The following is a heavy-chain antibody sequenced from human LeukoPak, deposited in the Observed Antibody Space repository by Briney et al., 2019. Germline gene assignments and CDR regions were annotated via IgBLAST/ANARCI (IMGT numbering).Heavy chain of an antibody. V-gene: IGHV4-34*01. Sequence: KSSETLSLTCAVYGGCFSGYYWSWIRQPPGKGLEWIGEINHSGSTNYNPSLKSRVTISVDTSKNQFSLKLSSVTAADTAVYYCARGRREIVVVVAASMNGYYYYYGMDVWGQGTTVTVSS. J-gene: IGHJ6*02. D-gene: IGHD2-15*01. CDR3: ARGRREIVVVVAASMNGYYYYYGMDV. CDR1: GGCFSGYY. CDR2: INHSGST.